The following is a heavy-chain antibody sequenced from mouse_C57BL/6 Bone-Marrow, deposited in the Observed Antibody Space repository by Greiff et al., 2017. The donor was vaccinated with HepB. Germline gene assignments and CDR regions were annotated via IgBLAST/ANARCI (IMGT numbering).Heavy chain of an antibody. D-gene: IGHD1-1*01. CDR2: INPNNGGT. Sequence: EVQLQQSGPELVKPGASVKMSCKASGYTFTDYNMHWVKQSHGKSLEWIGYINPNNGGTSYNQKFKGKATLTVNKSSSTAYMELRSLTSEDSAVYCCARGGYYGGFAYWGQGTLVTVSA. CDR3: ARGGYYGGFAY. V-gene: IGHV1-22*01. J-gene: IGHJ3*01. CDR1: GYTFTDYN.